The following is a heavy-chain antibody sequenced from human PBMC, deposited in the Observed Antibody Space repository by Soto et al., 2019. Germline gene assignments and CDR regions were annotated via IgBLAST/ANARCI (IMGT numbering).Heavy chain of an antibody. Sequence: SETLSLTCTVSGGSISSYYWSWIRQPPGKGLEWIGYIYYSGSTNYNPSLKSRVTISVDTSKNQFSLKLSSVTAADTAVYYCARELSCSSTSCYPANWFDPWGQGTLVTVSS. CDR2: IYYSGST. D-gene: IGHD2-2*01. CDR3: ARELSCSSTSCYPANWFDP. CDR1: GGSISSYY. J-gene: IGHJ5*02. V-gene: IGHV4-59*01.